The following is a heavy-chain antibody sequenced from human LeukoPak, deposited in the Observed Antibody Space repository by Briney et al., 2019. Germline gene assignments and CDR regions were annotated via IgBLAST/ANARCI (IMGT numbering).Heavy chain of an antibody. CDR2: INPSGGST. CDR1: GYTFTGYY. V-gene: IGHV1-46*01. D-gene: IGHD6-19*01. J-gene: IGHJ4*02. CDR3: ARDGTRDSLEQWLVLLDY. Sequence: ASVKVSCKASGYTFTGYYMHWVRQAPGQGLEWMGIINPSGGSTSYAQKFQGRATMTRDTSTSTVYMELSSLRSEDTAVYYCARDGTRDSLEQWLVLLDYWGQGTLVTVSS.